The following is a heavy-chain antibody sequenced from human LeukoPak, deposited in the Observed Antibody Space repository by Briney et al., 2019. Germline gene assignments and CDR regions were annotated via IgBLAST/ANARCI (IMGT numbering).Heavy chain of an antibody. CDR2: INHSGST. J-gene: IGHJ3*02. V-gene: IGHV4-34*01. CDR3: ARSRGRFIAAAVPRAFDI. D-gene: IGHD6-13*01. Sequence: PSETLSLTCAVYGGSFSGYYWSWIRQPPGKGLEWIGEINHSGSTNYNPSLKSRVTISVDTSKNQFSLKLSSVTAADTAVYYCARSRGRFIAAAVPRAFDIWGQGTMVTVSS. CDR1: GGSFSGYY.